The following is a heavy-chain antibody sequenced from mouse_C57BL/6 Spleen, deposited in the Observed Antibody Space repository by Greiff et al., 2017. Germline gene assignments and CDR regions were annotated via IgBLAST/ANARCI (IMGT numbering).Heavy chain of an antibody. CDR1: GYTFTSYW. Sequence: QVHVKQPGAELVRPGSSVKLSCKASGYTFTSYWMHWVKQRPIQGLEWIGNIDPSDSETHYNQKFKDKATLTVDKSSSTAYMQLSSLTSEDSAVYDCARDGYYVLDDWGQGTTLTVSS. V-gene: IGHV1-52*01. J-gene: IGHJ2*01. D-gene: IGHD2-3*01. CDR3: ARDGYYVLDD. CDR2: IDPSDSET.